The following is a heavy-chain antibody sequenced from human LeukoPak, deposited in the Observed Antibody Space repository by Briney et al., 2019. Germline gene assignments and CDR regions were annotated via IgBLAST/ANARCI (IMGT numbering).Heavy chain of an antibody. J-gene: IGHJ4*02. CDR3: ARRNTAMDYFDY. D-gene: IGHD5-18*01. CDR1: GGSISSYY. CDR2: IYTSGST. Sequence: SETLSLTCTVSGGSISSYYWSWIRQPAGKGLEWIGRIYTSGSTNYDPSLKSRVTKSVDTSKNQFSLKLSSVTAADTAVYYCARRNTAMDYFDYWGQGTLVTVSS. V-gene: IGHV4-4*07.